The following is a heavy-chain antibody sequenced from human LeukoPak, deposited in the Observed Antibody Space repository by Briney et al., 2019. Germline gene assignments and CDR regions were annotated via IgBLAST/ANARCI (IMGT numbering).Heavy chain of an antibody. Sequence: PGRSLRLSCAASGFTFSSYGMHWVRQAPGKGLEWVAVIWYDGSNKYYADSVKGRFTISRDNSKNTLYLQMNSLRAEDTAVYYCARVPAYDYYFDYWGQGTLVTASS. J-gene: IGHJ4*02. CDR3: ARVPAYDYYFDY. CDR2: IWYDGSNK. V-gene: IGHV3-33*01. D-gene: IGHD2-2*01. CDR1: GFTFSSYG.